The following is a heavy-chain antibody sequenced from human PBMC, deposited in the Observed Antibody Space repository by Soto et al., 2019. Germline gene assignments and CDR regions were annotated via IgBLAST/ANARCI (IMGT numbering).Heavy chain of an antibody. Sequence: HPGGSLRLSCAASGFPFSSYVMAWVRQAPGKGLEWVSGISGGGSNTFYADSVKGRFTISRDNSKNTLLLQMNSLGAEDTAVYYCAKDSNKYSSSLRGRYFDYWGQGIVVTVSS. CDR3: AKDSNKYSSSLRGRYFDY. CDR1: GFPFSSYV. D-gene: IGHD4-4*01. CDR2: ISGGGSNT. J-gene: IGHJ4*02. V-gene: IGHV3-23*01.